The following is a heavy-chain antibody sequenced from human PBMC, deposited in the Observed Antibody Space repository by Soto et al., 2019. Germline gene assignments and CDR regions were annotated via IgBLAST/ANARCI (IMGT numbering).Heavy chain of an antibody. J-gene: IGHJ4*02. CDR3: AKSLRWIQLWFDY. D-gene: IGHD5-18*01. Sequence: PGGSLGLSCAASGFTFSSYGMHWVRQAPGKGLEWVAVISYDGSNKYYADSVKGRFTISRDNSKNTLYLQMNSLRAEDAAVYYCAKSLRWIQLWFDYWGQGTLVTVSS. V-gene: IGHV3-30*18. CDR2: ISYDGSNK. CDR1: GFTFSSYG.